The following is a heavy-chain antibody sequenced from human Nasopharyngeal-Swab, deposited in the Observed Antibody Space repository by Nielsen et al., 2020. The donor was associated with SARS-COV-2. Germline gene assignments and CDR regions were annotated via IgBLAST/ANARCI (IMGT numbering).Heavy chain of an antibody. V-gene: IGHV1-69*13. CDR1: GCTFSSYA. J-gene: IGHJ6*03. CDR2: IIPIFGTA. CDR3: ARGGGYSYGPAYYYYMDV. D-gene: IGHD5-18*01. Sequence: SVKVSCKASGCTFSSYAISWVRQAPGQGLEWMGGIIPIFGTANYAQKFQGRVTITADESTSTAYMELSSLRSEDTAVYYCARGGGYSYGPAYYYYMDVWGKGTTVTVSS.